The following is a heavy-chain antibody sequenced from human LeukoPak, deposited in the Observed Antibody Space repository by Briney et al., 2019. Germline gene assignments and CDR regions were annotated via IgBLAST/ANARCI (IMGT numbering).Heavy chain of an antibody. CDR3: ARDLNQWSIQFDS. D-gene: IGHD2-15*01. CDR2: IDSDGNRR. Sequence: GGSLRLSCAASGLTVRTNGMHWVRQPPGQGLEWVAAIDSDGNRRYYADSVKGRFTVSRDIYKNTVDLQIDSLRAEDTAAYFCARDLNQWSIQFDSWGQGTLVIVAS. V-gene: IGHV3-33*01. J-gene: IGHJ5*01. CDR1: GLTVRTNG.